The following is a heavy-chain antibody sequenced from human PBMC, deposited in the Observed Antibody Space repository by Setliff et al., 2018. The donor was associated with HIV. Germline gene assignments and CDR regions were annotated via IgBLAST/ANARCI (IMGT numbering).Heavy chain of an antibody. CDR1: GGSISSGSYY. CDR3: ARWMDGGYQFSYYFDY. Sequence: SETLSLTCTVSGGSISSGSYYWSWIRQPAGKGLEWIGHIYTSGSTNYNPSLKSRVTISVDTSKNQFSLKLSSVTAADTAVYYCARWMDGGYQFSYYFDYWGQGTLVTVS. CDR2: IYTSGST. V-gene: IGHV4-61*09. J-gene: IGHJ4*02. D-gene: IGHD5-12*01.